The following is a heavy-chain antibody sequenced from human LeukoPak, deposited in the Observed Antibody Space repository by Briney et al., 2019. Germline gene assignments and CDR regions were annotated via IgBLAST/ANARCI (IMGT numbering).Heavy chain of an antibody. CDR1: GFSLSTSGVG. D-gene: IGHD6-13*01. CDR2: IYWNDDK. V-gene: IGHV2-5*01. J-gene: IGHJ1*01. CDR3: AHRLGIAAAGYFQH. Sequence: SGPTLVKPTQTLTLTCTFSGFSLSTSGVGVGWIRQPPGKALEWLALIYWNDDKRYSPSLKSRLTITKDTSKNQVVLTMTNMDPVDTATYYCAHRLGIAAAGYFQHWGQGTLVTLSS.